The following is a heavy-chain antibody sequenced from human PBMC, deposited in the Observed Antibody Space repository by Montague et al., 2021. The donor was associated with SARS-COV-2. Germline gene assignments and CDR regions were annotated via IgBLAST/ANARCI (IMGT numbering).Heavy chain of an antibody. CDR2: IYSNGDK. CDR1: GFSLSTSGMC. J-gene: IGHJ4*02. V-gene: IGHV2-5*08. Sequence: VKPTQTLTLTCTFSGFSLSTSGMCVSWVRQPPGKALEWLAVIYSNGDKRYSPSLQRRLTITKDTSRNQVVLSLTNVDPLDTATYYCAHLIRYYDIFTGIPFDDWGQGTQVTVSS. CDR3: AHLIRYYDIFTGIPFDD. D-gene: IGHD3-9*01.